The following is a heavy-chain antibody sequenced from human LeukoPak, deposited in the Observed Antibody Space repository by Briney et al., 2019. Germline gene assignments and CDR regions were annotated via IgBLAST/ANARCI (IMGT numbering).Heavy chain of an antibody. J-gene: IGHJ4*02. D-gene: IGHD5-18*01. Sequence: SQTLSLTCAIFGDSVSSNSGAWNWIRQSPSRGLEWLGRAYYRSQWYNDYAFSVKGRIAINADTSKNHFSLQLNSVTPEDTAVYYRARQEADTYGFQYWGQGPQVPVFS. CDR1: GDSVSSNSGA. CDR2: AYYRSQWYN. CDR3: ARQEADTYGFQY. V-gene: IGHV6-1*01.